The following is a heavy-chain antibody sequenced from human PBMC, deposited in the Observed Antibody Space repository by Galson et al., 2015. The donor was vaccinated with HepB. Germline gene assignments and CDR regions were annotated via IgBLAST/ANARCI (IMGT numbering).Heavy chain of an antibody. CDR2: INPKSGGT. Sequence: SVKVSCKASGYTFTDYYMHWVRQAPGQGLEWMGWINPKSGGTNFAQKFQGRVTMTRDTSISTAYMELSRLRSDDTAVYYCARAQIDYLDSSGFLVESYHYGMDVWGQGTTVTVSS. CDR1: GYTFTDYY. J-gene: IGHJ6*02. V-gene: IGHV1-2*02. CDR3: ARAQIDYLDSSGFLVESYHYGMDV. D-gene: IGHD3-22*01.